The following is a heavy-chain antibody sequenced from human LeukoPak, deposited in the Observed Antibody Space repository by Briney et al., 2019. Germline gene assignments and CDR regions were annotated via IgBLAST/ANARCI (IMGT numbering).Heavy chain of an antibody. D-gene: IGHD1-26*01. V-gene: IGHV3-9*01. Sequence: GGSLRLSCAASGFTFDDYAMHWVRQVPGKGLEWVSGISWNSVSIGYADSVQGRFTISRDNAKNSLYLQMNSLRAEDTALYYCAKDKAKWVVGATTNFDSWGQGTLVTVSS. J-gene: IGHJ4*02. CDR3: AKDKAKWVVGATTNFDS. CDR2: ISWNSVSI. CDR1: GFTFDDYA.